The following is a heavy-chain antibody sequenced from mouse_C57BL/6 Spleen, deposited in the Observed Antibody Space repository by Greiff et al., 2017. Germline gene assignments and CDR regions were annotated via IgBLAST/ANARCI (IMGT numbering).Heavy chain of an antibody. Sequence: QVQLQQPGAELVMPGASVKLSCKASGYTFTSYWMHWVKQRPGPGLEWIGEIDPSDSYTKSNQKLPGKSTLTVDKSSSTAYMQLSSRTAEDSAVYYCARTLLRGAMDYWGQGTSVTVSS. V-gene: IGHV1-69*01. CDR2: IDPSDSYT. J-gene: IGHJ4*01. D-gene: IGHD1-1*01. CDR3: ARTLLRGAMDY. CDR1: GYTFTSYW.